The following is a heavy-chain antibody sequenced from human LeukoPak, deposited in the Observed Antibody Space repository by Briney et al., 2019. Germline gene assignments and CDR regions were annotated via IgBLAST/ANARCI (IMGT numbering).Heavy chain of an antibody. V-gene: IGHV1-2*02. CDR2: INPNRGGT. D-gene: IGHD1-26*01. CDR3: ASKGDSESYTFEY. CDR1: GYTFTGYN. Sequence: TSVKVSCKASGYTFTGYNMYWVREAPRQGLEWMGGINPNRGGTNYPQTFQRRVTKTRDTSIRPACTELRRLRTGYTAVFYCASKGDSESYTFEYWGQGTLVTVSS. J-gene: IGHJ4*02.